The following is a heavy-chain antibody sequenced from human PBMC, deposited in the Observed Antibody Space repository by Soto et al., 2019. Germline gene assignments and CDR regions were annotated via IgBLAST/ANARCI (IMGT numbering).Heavy chain of an antibody. Sequence: QVQLVQSGAEVKKPGASVKVSCKASGYTFTSYAMHWVRQAPGQRLEWMGWINAGNGNTKYSQKFQGRVTITRDTSASTAYMELSSLRSEDTAVYYCARLGVAGEKPIDYWGQGTLVTVSS. V-gene: IGHV1-3*01. CDR1: GYTFTSYA. CDR2: INAGNGNT. D-gene: IGHD6-19*01. J-gene: IGHJ4*02. CDR3: ARLGVAGEKPIDY.